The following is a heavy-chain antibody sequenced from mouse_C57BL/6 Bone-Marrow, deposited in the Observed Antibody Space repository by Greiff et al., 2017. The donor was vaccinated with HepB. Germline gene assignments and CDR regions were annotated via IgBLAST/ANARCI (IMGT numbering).Heavy chain of an antibody. CDR1: GFTFSDYY. CDR3: ARRGYYGTFDY. V-gene: IGHV5-12*01. CDR2: ISNGGGST. Sequence: EVKLEESGGGLVQPGGSLKLSCAASGFTFSDYYMYWVRQTPEKRLEWVAYISNGGGSTYYPDTVKGRFTISRDNAKNTLYLQMSRLKSEDTAMYYCARRGYYGTFDYWGQGTTLTVSS. J-gene: IGHJ2*01. D-gene: IGHD1-1*01.